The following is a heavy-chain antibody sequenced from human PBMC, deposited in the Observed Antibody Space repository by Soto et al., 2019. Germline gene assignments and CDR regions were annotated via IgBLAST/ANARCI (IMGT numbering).Heavy chain of an antibody. V-gene: IGHV4-59*01. D-gene: IGHD2-21*02. CDR2: IYYSGST. CDR3: ARQIYCGGDCYDAFDI. Sequence: SETLSLTCTVSGGSISSYYWSWIRQPPGKGLEWIGYIYYSGSTNYNPSLKSRVTISVDTSKNQFSLKLSSVTAADTAVYYCARQIYCGGDCYDAFDIWGQGTMVTVSS. J-gene: IGHJ3*02. CDR1: GGSISSYY.